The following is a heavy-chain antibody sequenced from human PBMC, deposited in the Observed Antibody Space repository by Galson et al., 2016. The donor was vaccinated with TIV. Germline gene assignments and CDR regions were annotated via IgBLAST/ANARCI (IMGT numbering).Heavy chain of an antibody. Sequence: SVKVSCKASGYPFSAYYIHWVRQAPGQGLEWMGWINPYGDDTNYEQRFQGRVSMTSDTSINTAYMELSSLRSDDTAIFFCARGFNYGFDFYYGMDVWGQGTTATVSS. CDR2: INPYGDDT. CDR3: ARGFNYGFDFYYGMDV. V-gene: IGHV1-2*02. CDR1: GYPFSAYY. J-gene: IGHJ6*02. D-gene: IGHD5-18*01.